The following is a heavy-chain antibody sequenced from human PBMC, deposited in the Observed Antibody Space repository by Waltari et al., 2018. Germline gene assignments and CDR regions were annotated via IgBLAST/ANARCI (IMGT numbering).Heavy chain of an antibody. D-gene: IGHD2-15*01. CDR2: IKSDGTNI. CDR3: TRNPGY. J-gene: IGHJ4*02. CDR1: GFLYNDSW. V-gene: IGHV3-74*03. Sequence: EVQLVESGGGLVQPGGSLRLSCAVSGFLYNDSWMDWVRHAPGQGLVWVSRIKSDGTNIKYADSVRGRFTISRDSAKNTFYLQMNSLRAEDTAVYYCTRNPGYWGQGTLVTVAS.